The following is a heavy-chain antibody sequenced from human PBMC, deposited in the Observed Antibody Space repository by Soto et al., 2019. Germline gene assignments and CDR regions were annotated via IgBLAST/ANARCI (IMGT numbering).Heavy chain of an antibody. CDR2: INHSGST. CDR3: ARNGRVAVPGRLSYNYYYYMDV. V-gene: IGHV4-34*01. CDR1: GGSFRGYY. D-gene: IGHD2-2*01. J-gene: IGHJ6*03. Sequence: QVQLQQWGAGLLRPSETLSLTCVVYGGSFRGYYWSWIRQPPGKGLEWIGEINHSGSTNYNPSLKSRVTTSVDTSKKQFSLKLSSVTAADTAVYYCARNGRVAVPGRLSYNYYYYMDVWGKGTTVTVSS.